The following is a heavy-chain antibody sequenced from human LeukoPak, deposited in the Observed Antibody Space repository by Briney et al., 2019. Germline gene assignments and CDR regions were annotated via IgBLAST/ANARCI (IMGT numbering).Heavy chain of an antibody. J-gene: IGHJ5*02. CDR1: GFTFSSYA. Sequence: PGRSLRLSCAASGFTFSSYAMSWVRQAPGEGLEWVSAISGSGGSTYYADSVKGRFTISRGNSKNTLYLQMNSLRAEDTAVYYCAKRGYSGYDPWFDPWGQGTLVTVSS. CDR2: ISGSGGST. V-gene: IGHV3-23*01. D-gene: IGHD5-12*01. CDR3: AKRGYSGYDPWFDP.